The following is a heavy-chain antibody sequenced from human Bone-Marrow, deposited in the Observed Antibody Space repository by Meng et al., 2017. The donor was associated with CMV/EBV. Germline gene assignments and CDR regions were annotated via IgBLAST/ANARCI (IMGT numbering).Heavy chain of an antibody. D-gene: IGHD2-21*01. CDR1: GGSISSSSYY. J-gene: IGHJ4*02. Sequence: GSLRLSCTVSGGSISSSSYYWGWLRQPPGKGLEWIGSIYYSGSTYYNPSLKSRVTISVDTSNNQFPLKLSAVTAADTAVYYCARGKIVVVIAPFDYWGQGTLVTVSS. CDR2: IYYSGST. V-gene: IGHV4-39*06. CDR3: ARGKIVVVIAPFDY.